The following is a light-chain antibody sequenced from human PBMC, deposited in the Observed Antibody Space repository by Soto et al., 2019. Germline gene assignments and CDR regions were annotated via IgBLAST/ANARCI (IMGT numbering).Light chain of an antibody. Sequence: EIVLTQSPGTLSLSPGERATLSCRASQSVTRNCLAWYQQKPGQAPRLLTYGASNTATGIPDRFSGGGSETEFTLPSIRLEPEDYAVYYCQQYGSSPYPVGQGTKLQI. V-gene: IGKV3-20*01. CDR2: GAS. CDR1: QSVTRNC. CDR3: QQYGSSPYP. J-gene: IGKJ2*01.